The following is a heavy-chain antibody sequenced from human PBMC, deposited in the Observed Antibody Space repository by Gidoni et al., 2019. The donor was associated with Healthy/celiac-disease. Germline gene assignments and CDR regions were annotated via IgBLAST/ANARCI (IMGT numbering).Heavy chain of an antibody. CDR3: ARGQRGSSSLYYYYYGMDV. D-gene: IGHD6-6*01. CDR1: GGSFSGYY. Sequence: QVQLQQWGAGLLKPSETLSLTFAVYGGSFSGYYWSWIRQPPGKGLEWIGEINHSGSTNYNPSLKSRVTISVDTSKNQFSLKLSSVTAADTAVYYCARGQRGSSSLYYYYYGMDVWGQGTTVTVSS. CDR2: INHSGST. J-gene: IGHJ6*02. V-gene: IGHV4-34*01.